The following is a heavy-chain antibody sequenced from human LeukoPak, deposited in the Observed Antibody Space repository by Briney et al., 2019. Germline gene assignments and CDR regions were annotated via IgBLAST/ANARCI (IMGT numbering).Heavy chain of an antibody. V-gene: IGHV4-39*01. J-gene: IGHJ4*02. Sequence: SETLSLTCTVSGGSISSSSYYWGWIRQPPGKGLEWIGSIYYSGSTYYNPSLKSRVTISVDTSKNQFSLKLSSVTAADTAVYYCARVSYDYVWGSYRYRFDYWGQGTLVTVSS. CDR2: IYYSGST. CDR1: GGSISSSSYY. CDR3: ARVSYDYVWGSYRYRFDY. D-gene: IGHD3-16*02.